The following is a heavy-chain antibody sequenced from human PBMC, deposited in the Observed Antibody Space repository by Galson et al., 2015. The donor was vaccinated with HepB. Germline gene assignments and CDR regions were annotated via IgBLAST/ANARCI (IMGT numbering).Heavy chain of an antibody. J-gene: IGHJ6*02. Sequence: SLRLSCAASGFTFSIYGMHWVRQTPGSGLEWLTVISHDSNNKYYSDSVKGRFTISRDDSKNTLYLQMNSLRAEDTAVYYCAKDTFSYTWYFPGGSPYGMDVWGQGTTVTVSS. CDR2: ISHDSNNK. CDR3: AKDTFSYTWYFPGGSPYGMDV. CDR1: GFTFSIYG. V-gene: IGHV3-30*18. D-gene: IGHD6-13*01.